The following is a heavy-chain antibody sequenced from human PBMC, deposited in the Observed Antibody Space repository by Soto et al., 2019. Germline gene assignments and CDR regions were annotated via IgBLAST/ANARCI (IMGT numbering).Heavy chain of an antibody. CDR2: ISSSSSYI. J-gene: IGHJ6*02. CDR1: GFTFSSYS. CDR3: ARLNNREPLIYYGMDV. Sequence: GGSLRLSCAASGFTFSSYSMNWVRQAPGKGLEWVSSISSSSSYIYYADSVKGRFTISRDNAKNSLYLQMNSLRAEDTAVYYCARLNNREPLIYYGMDVWGQGTTVTVSS. V-gene: IGHV3-21*01.